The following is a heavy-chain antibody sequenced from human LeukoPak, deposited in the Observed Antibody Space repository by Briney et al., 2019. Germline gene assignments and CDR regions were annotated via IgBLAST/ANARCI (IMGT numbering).Heavy chain of an antibody. J-gene: IGHJ3*02. CDR2: INPNSGGT. Sequence: VASVKVSCKASGYTFTGYYIHWVRQAPGQGLEWMGWINPNSGGTNYAQKFQGRVTMTRDTSISTAYMELSRLRSDDTAVYYCARDHWADAFDIWGQGTMVTVSS. CDR1: GYTFTGYY. CDR3: ARDHWADAFDI. D-gene: IGHD7-27*01. V-gene: IGHV1-2*02.